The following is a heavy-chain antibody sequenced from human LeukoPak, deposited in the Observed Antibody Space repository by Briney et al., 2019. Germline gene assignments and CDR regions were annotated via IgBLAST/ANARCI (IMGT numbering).Heavy chain of an antibody. CDR1: GFTFSSYS. CDR3: AGRSTFYDFWSASTTEYYAMDV. CDR2: INHSGNT. Sequence: PGGSLRLSCAASGFTFSSYSMNWVRQPPGKGLEWIGEINHSGNTNYNLSLKSRVTISVDTSKNQFSLKVSSVTAADTAVYYCAGRSTFYDFWSASTTEYYAMDVWGQGTTVTVSS. D-gene: IGHD3-3*01. J-gene: IGHJ6*02. V-gene: IGHV4-34*08.